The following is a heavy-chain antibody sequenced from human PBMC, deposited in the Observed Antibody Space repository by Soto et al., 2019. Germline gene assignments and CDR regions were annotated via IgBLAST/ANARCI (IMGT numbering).Heavy chain of an antibody. CDR1: GYTFTSYG. CDR2: ISAYNGNT. J-gene: IGHJ4*02. Sequence: QVQLVQSGAEVKKPGASVKVSCKASGYTFTSYGISWVRQAPGQGLEWMGWISAYNGNTNYAQKLQGRVTMTTDTSTSTAYMELRSLRSDDTAIYYCARVYRITMVRGELSEYWGQGTLVTVSS. V-gene: IGHV1-18*01. CDR3: ARVYRITMVRGELSEY. D-gene: IGHD3-10*01.